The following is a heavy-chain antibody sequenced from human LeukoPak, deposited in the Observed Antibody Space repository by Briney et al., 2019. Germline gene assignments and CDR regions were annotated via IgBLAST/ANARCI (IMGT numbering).Heavy chain of an antibody. J-gene: IGHJ4*02. CDR2: INRSGST. CDR1: GGSFSGYY. Sequence: SETLSLTCAVYGGSFSGYYWSWIRQPPGKGLEWIGEINRSGSTNYNPSLKSRVTISVDTSKNQFSLKLSSVTAADTAVYYCARGAVNITIFGVVIISEYYFDYWGQGTLVTVSS. CDR3: ARGAVNITIFGVVIISEYYFDY. V-gene: IGHV4-34*01. D-gene: IGHD3-3*01.